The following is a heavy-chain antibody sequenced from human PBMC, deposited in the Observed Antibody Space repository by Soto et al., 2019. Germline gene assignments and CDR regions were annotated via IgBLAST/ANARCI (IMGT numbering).Heavy chain of an antibody. CDR1: GFTFTNVW. Sequence: EVQLVESGGGLVKPGESLRLSCAVSGFTFTNVWMSWVRQAPGKGLEWVGRIKSKTAGETIDYAAVVKGRFTISRDDSKNTLYLQMNSVKTEATAVYYCTKIGPEAEELDYCGRGTLVTVSS. J-gene: IGHJ4*02. V-gene: IGHV3-15*01. CDR3: TKIGPEAEELDY. D-gene: IGHD1-26*01. CDR2: IKSKTAGETI.